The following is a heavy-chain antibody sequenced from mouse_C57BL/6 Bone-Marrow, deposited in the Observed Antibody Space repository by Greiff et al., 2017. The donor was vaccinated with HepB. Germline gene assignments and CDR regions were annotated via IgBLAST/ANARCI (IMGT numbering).Heavy chain of an antibody. J-gene: IGHJ3*01. D-gene: IGHD1-1*01. CDR1: GYTFTSYW. V-gene: IGHV1-64*01. Sequence: QVQLQQPGAELVKPGASVKLSCKASGYTFTSYWMHWVKQRPGQGLEWIGMIHPNSGSTNYNEKFKSKATLTVDKSSSTAYMQLSSLTSEDSAVYYCAREPGRGSSLAYWGQGTLVTVSA. CDR3: AREPGRGSSLAY. CDR2: IHPNSGST.